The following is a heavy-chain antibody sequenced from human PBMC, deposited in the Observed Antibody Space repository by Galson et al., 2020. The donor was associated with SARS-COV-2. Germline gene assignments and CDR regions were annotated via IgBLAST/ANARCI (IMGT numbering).Heavy chain of an antibody. CDR2: IRGSGSST. CDR3: AKVAGGYSGDDTYFDY. V-gene: IGHV3-23*01. Sequence: GESLKISCAASGFTFSSYAMSWVRQAPGKGLEWVSAIRGSGSSTYYADSVKGRFTISRDNSKNTLYLQMNSLRAEDTAVYYCAKVAGGYSGDDTYFDYWGQGTLVTVSS. D-gene: IGHD5-12*01. CDR1: GFTFSSYA. J-gene: IGHJ4*02.